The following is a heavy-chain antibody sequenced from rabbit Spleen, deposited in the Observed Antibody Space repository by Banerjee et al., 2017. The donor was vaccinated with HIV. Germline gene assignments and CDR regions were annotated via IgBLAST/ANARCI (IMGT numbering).Heavy chain of an antibody. CDR1: GFSFSSSYW. CDR2: IYTGTSGSA. Sequence: EQLEESGGGLVKPEGSLTLTCTASGFSFSSSYWIYWVRQAPGKGLEWIGCIYTGTSGSAYYASWAKGRFTISKASSTTVTLQMTALTAADTAMYFCARDAAGREDFNLWGQGTLVTVS. J-gene: IGHJ4*01. D-gene: IGHD4-1*01. V-gene: IGHV1S45*01. CDR3: ARDAAGREDFNL.